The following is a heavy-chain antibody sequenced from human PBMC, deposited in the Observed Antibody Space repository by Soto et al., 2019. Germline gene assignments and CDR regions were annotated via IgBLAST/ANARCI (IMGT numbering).Heavy chain of an antibody. Sequence: SETLSLTCTVSGASISAYAWSWIRQPAGKGLEWIGRLYSSGNTNYNPSFKSRLTMSADTSKNQFSLNLSSVTAAATAVYYCATGPYSSGQYVVKYRGQGTLVTVSS. CDR1: GASISAYA. CDR3: ATGPYSSGQYVVKY. V-gene: IGHV4-4*07. D-gene: IGHD3-22*01. CDR2: LYSSGNT. J-gene: IGHJ4*02.